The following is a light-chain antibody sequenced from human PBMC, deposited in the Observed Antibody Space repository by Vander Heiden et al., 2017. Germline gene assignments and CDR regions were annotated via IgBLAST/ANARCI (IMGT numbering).Light chain of an antibody. CDR2: GNN. V-gene: IGLV1-40*01. Sequence: QPVSTQPPPVPGAHGQRATTTCHGSSSNNGSGYHVHWDQQLPGTAPNLLIYGNNKRPSGVPDRFSGSKSGTSASLAITGLQAGDEADYLCQSYDSSLSGWVFGGGTKLTVL. CDR1: SSNNGSGYH. J-gene: IGLJ3*02. CDR3: QSYDSSLSGWV.